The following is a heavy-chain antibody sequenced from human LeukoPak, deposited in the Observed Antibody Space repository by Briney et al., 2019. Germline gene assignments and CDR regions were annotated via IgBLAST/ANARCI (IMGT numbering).Heavy chain of an antibody. CDR3: ARVRGGIVDY. Sequence: SETLSLTCTVSGGSISSYYWSWIRQPPGKGLEWIGYIYCSGSTNYNPSLKSRVTISVDRSKNQFSLKLSSVTAADTAVYYCARVRGGIVDYWGQGTLVTVSS. J-gene: IGHJ4*02. V-gene: IGHV4-59*12. CDR2: IYCSGST. D-gene: IGHD3-10*01. CDR1: GGSISSYY.